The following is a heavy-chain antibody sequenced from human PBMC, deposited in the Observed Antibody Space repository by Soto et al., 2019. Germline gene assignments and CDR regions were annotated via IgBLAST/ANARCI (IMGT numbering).Heavy chain of an antibody. D-gene: IGHD1-26*01. CDR1: GGSISSSNW. CDR2: IYHSGST. J-gene: IGHJ4*02. Sequence: QVQLQESGPGLVKPSGTLSLTCAVSGGSISSSNWWSWVRQPPGKGLEWIGEIYHSGSTNYNPSLKCRVTISVDKSKNQFSLKLSSVTAADTAVYYCAREWGREWELLGYYFDYWGQGTLVTVSS. CDR3: AREWGREWELLGYYFDY. V-gene: IGHV4-4*02.